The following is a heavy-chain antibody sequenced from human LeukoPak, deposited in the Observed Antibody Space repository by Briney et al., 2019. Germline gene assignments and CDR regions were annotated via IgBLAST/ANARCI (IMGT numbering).Heavy chain of an antibody. CDR3: ARGQYSGRGGYFDY. D-gene: IGHD3-10*01. Sequence: SETLSLTCTVSGGSISSYYWSWIRQPPGKGLEWIGYIYYSGSTNYNPSLKSRISISVDTSKNQFSLKLSSVTAADTAVYYCARGQYSGRGGYFDYWGQGTLVTVSS. V-gene: IGHV4-59*01. CDR1: GGSISSYY. J-gene: IGHJ4*02. CDR2: IYYSGST.